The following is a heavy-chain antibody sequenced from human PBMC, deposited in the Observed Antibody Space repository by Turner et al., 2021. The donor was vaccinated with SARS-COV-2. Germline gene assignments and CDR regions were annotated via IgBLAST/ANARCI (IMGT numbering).Heavy chain of an antibody. CDR1: GFTFSSYW. CDR2: INSDGSST. CDR3: ARGSHDFWSGYYPTYFDY. J-gene: IGHJ4*02. V-gene: IGHV3-74*01. D-gene: IGHD3-3*01. Sequence: EVQLVESGGGLVQPGGSLRLSCAASGFTFSSYWMHWVRQAPGKGLVWVSRINSDGSSTTYADSVKGRFTISRDNAKNTLYLQMNSLRAEDTAVYYCARGSHDFWSGYYPTYFDYWGQGTLVTVSS.